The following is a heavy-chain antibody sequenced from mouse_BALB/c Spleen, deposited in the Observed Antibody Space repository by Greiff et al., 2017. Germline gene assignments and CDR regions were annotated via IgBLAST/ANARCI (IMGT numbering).Heavy chain of an antibody. CDR1: GFTFSSYA. J-gene: IGHJ2*01. CDR2: ISSGGST. V-gene: IGHV5-6-5*01. D-gene: IGHD4-1*01. CDR3: ARGLGTDYFDY. Sequence: EVMLVESGGGLVKPGGSLKLSCAASGFTFSSYAMSWVRQTPEKRLEWVASISSGGSTYYPDSVKGRFTISRDNARNILYLQMSSLRSEDTAMYYWARGLGTDYFDYWGQGTTLTVSS.